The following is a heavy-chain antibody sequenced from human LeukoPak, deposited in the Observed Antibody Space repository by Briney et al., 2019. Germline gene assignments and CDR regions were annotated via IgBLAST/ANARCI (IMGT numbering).Heavy chain of an antibody. V-gene: IGHV3-23*01. Sequence: GGSLRLSCAASGFTFSSYAMSWVRQAPGKGLEWVSAISGSGGSTYYADSVKGRFTISRDNSKNTLYLQKNSLRAEDTAVYYCAKDSNAPLYGMDVWGQGTTVTVSS. CDR2: ISGSGGST. J-gene: IGHJ6*02. CDR3: AKDSNAPLYGMDV. CDR1: GFTFSSYA. D-gene: IGHD4-11*01.